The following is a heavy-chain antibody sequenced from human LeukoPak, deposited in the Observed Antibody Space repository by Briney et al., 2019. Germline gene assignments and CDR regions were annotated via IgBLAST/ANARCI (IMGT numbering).Heavy chain of an antibody. Sequence: SGPTLVNPTQTLTLTCTFSGFSLSTSGVGVGWIRQPPGKALEWLTLIYWNDDKRYSPSLQSRLTITKDTSKNQVVLIMTNMDPVDTATYYCAHRSMVITLPHDAFDIWGQGTMVTVSS. V-gene: IGHV2-5*01. CDR3: AHRSMVITLPHDAFDI. CDR1: GFSLSTSGVG. D-gene: IGHD2-21*01. J-gene: IGHJ3*02. CDR2: IYWNDDK.